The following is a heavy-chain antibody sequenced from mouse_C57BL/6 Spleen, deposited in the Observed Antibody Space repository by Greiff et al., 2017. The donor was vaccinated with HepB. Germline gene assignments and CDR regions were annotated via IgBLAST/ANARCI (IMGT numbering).Heavy chain of an antibody. D-gene: IGHD2-1*01. J-gene: IGHJ4*01. CDR3: ARVGKGGYAMDY. V-gene: IGHV1-80*01. Sequence: QVQLKQSGAELVKPGASVKISCKASGYAFSSYWMNWVKQRPGKGLEWIGQIYPGDGDTNYNGKFKGKATLTADKSSSTAYMQLSSLTSEDSAVYFCARVGKGGYAMDYWGQGTSVTVSS. CDR1: GYAFSSYW. CDR2: IYPGDGDT.